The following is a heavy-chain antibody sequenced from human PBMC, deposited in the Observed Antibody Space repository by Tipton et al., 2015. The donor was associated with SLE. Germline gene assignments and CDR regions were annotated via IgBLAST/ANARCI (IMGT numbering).Heavy chain of an antibody. CDR2: IYYSGST. Sequence: TLSLTCTVSGNSISKYYWSWIRQPPGKGLEWIAYIYYSGSTNYNPSLKSRVTISVDTSKNQFSLKLSSVTAADTAVYYCARGSFWSGYYCYYYYYMDVWGKGTTVTVSS. CDR1: GNSISKYY. V-gene: IGHV4-59*01. CDR3: ARGSFWSGYYCYYYYYMDV. J-gene: IGHJ6*03. D-gene: IGHD3-3*01.